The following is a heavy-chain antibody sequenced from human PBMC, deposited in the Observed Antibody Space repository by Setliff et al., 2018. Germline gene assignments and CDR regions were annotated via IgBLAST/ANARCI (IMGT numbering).Heavy chain of an antibody. J-gene: IGHJ3*02. V-gene: IGHV1-18*01. CDR3: VRGPRQPSYGFPLRPFDI. D-gene: IGHD3-3*01. Sequence: ASVKVSCKASGYSFTPFGISWVRQAPGQGLEWMGWISADNYKTNHLERFTADDGKTKYVQKFQGRVTMTRDTSISTAYLELNSLTSDDTAVYYCVRGPRQPSYGFPLRPFDIWGQGTLVTVSS. CDR1: GYSFTPFG. CDR2: ISADNYKTNHLERFTADDGKT.